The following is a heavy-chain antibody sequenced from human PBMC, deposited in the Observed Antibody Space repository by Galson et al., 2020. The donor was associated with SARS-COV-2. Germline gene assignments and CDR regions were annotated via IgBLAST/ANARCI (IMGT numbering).Heavy chain of an antibody. CDR1: GSSISSGSYS. Sequence: SETLSLTCAVSGSSISSGSYSWNWIRQPPGKGLVWIGYIFHSGGTYYNPSLKSRVTISGDRSKNQFSLRLSSVTAADTAVYYCARLHYGEYAPGAFDIWGPGTRVTV. D-gene: IGHD4-17*01. J-gene: IGHJ3*02. CDR3: ARLHYGEYAPGAFDI. CDR2: IFHSGGT. V-gene: IGHV4-30-2*01.